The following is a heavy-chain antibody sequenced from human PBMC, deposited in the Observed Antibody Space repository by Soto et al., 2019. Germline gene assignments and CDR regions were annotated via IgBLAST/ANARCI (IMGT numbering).Heavy chain of an antibody. D-gene: IGHD6-19*01. CDR1: GFTFSSYA. CDR2: ISSNGGST. J-gene: IGHJ4*02. V-gene: IGHV3-64D*06. CDR3: VGGPEWLGFSALY. Sequence: PGGSLRLSCSASGFTFSSYAMHWVRQAPGKGLEYVSAISSNGGSTYYADSVKGRFTISRDNSKNTLHLQMSSLRAEDTAVYYCVGGPEWLGFSALYWGQGTLVTVSS.